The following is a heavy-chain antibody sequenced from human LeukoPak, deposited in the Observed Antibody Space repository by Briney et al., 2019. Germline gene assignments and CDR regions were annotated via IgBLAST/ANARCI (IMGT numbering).Heavy chain of an antibody. D-gene: IGHD3-10*01. CDR1: GFTFSSYG. J-gene: IGHJ4*02. V-gene: IGHV3-30*02. CDR3: ARFGEYRYYFDY. Sequence: PGGSLRLSCAASGFTFSSYGMHWVRQAPGKGLEWVAFIRYDGSNKYYADSVKGRFTISRDNSKNTLYLQMNSLRAEDTAVYYCARFGEYRYYFDYWGQGTLVTVSS. CDR2: IRYDGSNK.